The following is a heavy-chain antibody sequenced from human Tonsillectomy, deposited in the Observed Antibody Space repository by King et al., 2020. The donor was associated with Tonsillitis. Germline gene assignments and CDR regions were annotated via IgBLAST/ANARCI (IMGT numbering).Heavy chain of an antibody. V-gene: IGHV1-2*02. CDR2: INPNSGGT. CDR3: ARDVVTPFPYYYYGMDV. CDR1: GYTFTGYY. Sequence: QLVQSGAEVKKPGDSVKVSCKASGYTFTGYYMHWVRQAPGQGLEWMGWINPNSGGTNYAQKFQGRVTMTRDTSISTAYMELSRLRSDDTAVYYCARDVVTPFPYYYYGMDVWRQGPTVTVPS. J-gene: IGHJ6*02. D-gene: IGHD4-23*01.